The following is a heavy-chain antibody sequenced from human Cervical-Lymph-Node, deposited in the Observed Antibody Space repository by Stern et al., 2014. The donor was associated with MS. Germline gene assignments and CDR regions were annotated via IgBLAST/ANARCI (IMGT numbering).Heavy chain of an antibody. CDR1: GYIFTNYW. Sequence: VQLVQSGAEVKKPGESLRISCKGSGYIFTNYWISWVRQMPGKGLEWMGRLDPSGSYTNYGPSFQGHVTISADKSITTAYLQWSSLEASDTAMYYCARHSYGDYPPWYFDLWGRGTLVTVSS. CDR2: LDPSGSYT. V-gene: IGHV5-10-1*03. CDR3: ARHSYGDYPPWYFDL. J-gene: IGHJ2*01. D-gene: IGHD4-17*01.